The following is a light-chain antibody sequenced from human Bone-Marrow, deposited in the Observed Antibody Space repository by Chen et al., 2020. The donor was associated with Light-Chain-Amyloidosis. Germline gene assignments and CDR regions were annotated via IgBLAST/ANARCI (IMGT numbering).Light chain of an antibody. CDR1: NIGSTS. CDR3: QVWDRSSDRPV. CDR2: DDS. V-gene: IGLV3-21*02. Sequence: SYVLTQPSSVSVAPGQTATIACGGNNIGSTSVHWYQQTPGQAPLLVVYDDSDRPSGIPERLSGSNSGHPATLAISRVEAVDEADYYCQVWDRSSDRPVFGGGTKLTVL. J-gene: IGLJ3*02.